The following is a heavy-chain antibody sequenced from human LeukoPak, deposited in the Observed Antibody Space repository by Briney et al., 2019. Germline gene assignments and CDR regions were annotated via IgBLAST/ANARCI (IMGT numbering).Heavy chain of an antibody. J-gene: IGHJ4*02. D-gene: IGHD3-22*01. V-gene: IGHV1-8*02. CDR3: ARATSYYYDSSGSPTS. Sequence: GASVKVSCKASGYTFTSYGISWVRQATGQGLEWMGWMNPNSGNTGYAQKFQGRVTMTRNTSISTAYMELSSLRSEDTAVYYCARATSYYYDSSGSPTSWGQGTLVTVSS. CDR1: GYTFTSYG. CDR2: MNPNSGNT.